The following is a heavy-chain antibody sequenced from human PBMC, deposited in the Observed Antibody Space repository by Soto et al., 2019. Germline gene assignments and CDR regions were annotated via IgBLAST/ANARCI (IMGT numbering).Heavy chain of an antibody. CDR2: IDKTGVST. V-gene: IGHV3-23*01. CDR1: GFTFGSYA. D-gene: IGHD5-18*01. J-gene: IGHJ4*02. Sequence: PGGSLRLSCAASGFTFGSYAMSWVRQAPGKGLEWVSTIDKTGVSTYYADSVNGRLTISRDNSKNTLYLQMNSLRAEDTAVYYCARDQPGYSYGYGLGYWGQGTLVTVSS. CDR3: ARDQPGYSYGYGLGY.